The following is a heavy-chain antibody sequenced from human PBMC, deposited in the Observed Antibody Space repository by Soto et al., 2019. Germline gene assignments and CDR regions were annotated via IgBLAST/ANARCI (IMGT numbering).Heavy chain of an antibody. CDR3: ARPHGDDYIWGSYRYPPYYFDY. CDR2: IWYDGSNK. Sequence: QVQLVESGGGVVQPGRSLRLSCAASGFTFSSYGMHWVRQAPGKGLEWVAVIWYDGSNKYYADSVKGRFTISRDNSKNTLYLQMNSLRAEDTAVYYCARPHGDDYIWGSYRYPPYYFDYWCQGTLVTVSS. D-gene: IGHD3-16*02. CDR1: GFTFSSYG. V-gene: IGHV3-33*01. J-gene: IGHJ4*02.